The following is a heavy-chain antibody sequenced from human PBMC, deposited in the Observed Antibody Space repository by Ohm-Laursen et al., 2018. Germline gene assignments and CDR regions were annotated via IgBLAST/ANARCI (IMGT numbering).Heavy chain of an antibody. V-gene: IGHV3-21*01. J-gene: IGHJ4*02. CDR2: ISSSSSYI. CDR1: GFTFSNYA. CDR3: ARVTRTTMVRGVYFDY. D-gene: IGHD3-10*01. Sequence: SLRLSCSASGFTFSNYAMNGVRQAPGKGLEWVSSISSSSSYIYYANSVKGRFTISRDNAKNSVYPQMNSLGDDDTAVYYCARVTRTTMVRGVYFDYWGQGTLDTVSS.